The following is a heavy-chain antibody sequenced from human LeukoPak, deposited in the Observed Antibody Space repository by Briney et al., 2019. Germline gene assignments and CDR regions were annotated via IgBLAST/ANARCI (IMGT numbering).Heavy chain of an antibody. V-gene: IGHV3-74*01. CDR2: MNRDGSTT. CDR1: GFTFSNYW. Sequence: GGSLRLSCAASGFTFSNYWMHWVRQAPGKGLVWVSRMNRDGSTTTYADSVKGRFTISRDNAKNTLYLQMNSLRAEDTAVYYCARADKYSYTWRLPYWGQGTLVTVSS. D-gene: IGHD6-6*01. CDR3: ARADKYSYTWRLPY. J-gene: IGHJ4*02.